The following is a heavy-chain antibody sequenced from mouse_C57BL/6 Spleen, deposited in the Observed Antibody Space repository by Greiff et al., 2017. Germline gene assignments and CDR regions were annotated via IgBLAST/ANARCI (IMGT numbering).Heavy chain of an antibody. CDR2: ISRGSSTI. Sequence: EVMLVESGGGLVKPGGSLKLSCAASGFTFSDYGMHWVRQAPEQGLEWVAYISRGSSTIYYADTVKGRFTISRDNAKNTLFLHMTRPGSEDTAMYYCARNGVVATKYFDYWGQGTTRTVSS. D-gene: IGHD1-1*01. J-gene: IGHJ2*01. V-gene: IGHV5-17*01. CDR1: GFTFSDYG. CDR3: ARNGVVATKYFDY.